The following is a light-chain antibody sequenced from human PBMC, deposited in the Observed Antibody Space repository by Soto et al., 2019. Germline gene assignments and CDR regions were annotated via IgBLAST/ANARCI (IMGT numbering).Light chain of an antibody. Sequence: IVMTQSPATLSVSPGQRATLSCRASQSVSTNLAWYQQKPGQAPRLLIYGASTRATGIPARFSGSGSGTAFTLPISGLQSDDFAVYYCQQYSNWPPWTFGQGTRVDFK. J-gene: IGKJ1*01. CDR3: QQYSNWPPWT. CDR2: GAS. CDR1: QSVSTN. V-gene: IGKV3D-15*01.